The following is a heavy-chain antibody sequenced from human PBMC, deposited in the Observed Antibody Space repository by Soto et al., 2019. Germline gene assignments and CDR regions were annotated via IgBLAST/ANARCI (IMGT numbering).Heavy chain of an antibody. CDR1: GFSFSNAW. D-gene: IGHD3-16*01. J-gene: IGHJ4*01. CDR3: TKDSYSNMTELRFDY. V-gene: IGHV3-15*07. CDR2: IKRRALGGTT. Sequence: GGSLRLSCAGSGFSFSNAWINWVRQAPVNGLEFVGRIKRRALGGTTDFAAPVRGRVCVARDYAINIAYREINSFNTEDTAVYYCTKDSYSNMTELRFDYWGHGTLVTVSS.